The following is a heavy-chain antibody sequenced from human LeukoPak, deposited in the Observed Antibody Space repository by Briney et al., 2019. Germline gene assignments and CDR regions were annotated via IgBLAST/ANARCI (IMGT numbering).Heavy chain of an antibody. CDR1: GFTFSSYS. J-gene: IGHJ4*02. CDR3: ARAGYSTGWYYFDY. D-gene: IGHD6-19*01. V-gene: IGHV3-21*01. Sequence: NPGGSLRLSCAASGFTFSSYSMNWVRQAPGKGLEWVSSISSSSSYMYYADSVKGRFTVSRDNAKNSLYLQMNSLRAEDTAVYYCARAGYSTGWYYFDYWGQGTLVTVSS. CDR2: ISSSSSYM.